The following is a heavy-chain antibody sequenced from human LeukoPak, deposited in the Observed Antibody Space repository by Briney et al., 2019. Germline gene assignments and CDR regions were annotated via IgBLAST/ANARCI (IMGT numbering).Heavy chain of an antibody. CDR1: GFSFSKYG. CDR3: ARSSWGSYYPLFDY. CDR2: IWYDGNNK. V-gene: IGHV3-33*01. Sequence: GSSQRLSCTASGFSFSKYGMHWVRESPGQGLEGVAVIWYDGNNKYYADSVKGRFTISRDNSKNTLYMQMNSLRAEDTAVYYCARSSWGSYYPLFDYWGQGTLVTVSS. J-gene: IGHJ4*02. D-gene: IGHD3-10*01.